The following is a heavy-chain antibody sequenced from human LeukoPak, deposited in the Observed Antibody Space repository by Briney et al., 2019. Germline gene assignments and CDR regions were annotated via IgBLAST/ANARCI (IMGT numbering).Heavy chain of an antibody. J-gene: IGHJ4*02. D-gene: IGHD6-13*01. Sequence: GGSLRLSCAASGFTFDDYGMSWVRQAPGKGLEWVSGINWNGGSTGYADSVKGRFTISRDNSKNTLYLQMNSLRAEDTAVYYCAKDKYSSSCFDYWGQGTLVTVSS. CDR1: GFTFDDYG. V-gene: IGHV3-20*04. CDR3: AKDKYSSSCFDY. CDR2: INWNGGST.